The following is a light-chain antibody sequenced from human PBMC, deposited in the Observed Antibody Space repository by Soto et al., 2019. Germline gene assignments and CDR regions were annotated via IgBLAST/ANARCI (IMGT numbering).Light chain of an antibody. CDR2: DVS. Sequence: PGERGTLSCRASESVTNHFXWXXQXPXQXXXXXXYDVSNRATCIPARFSCCGSETDFTLNISNLEPEDFAVYYCQQRSDWPWTFAQGTKV. V-gene: IGKV3-11*01. CDR3: QQRSDWPWT. J-gene: IGKJ1*01. CDR1: ESVTNH.